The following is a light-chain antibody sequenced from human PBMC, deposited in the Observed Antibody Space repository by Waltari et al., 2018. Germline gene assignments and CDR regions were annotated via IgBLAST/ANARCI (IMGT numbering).Light chain of an antibody. V-gene: IGLV10-54*04. CDR3: SSWDSSLNTWL. CDR2: RNN. J-gene: IGLJ3*02. Sequence: QAGLTQPPSVSMALRQTATLTCTGHSNNVGNLGAAWLQQHQGHPPNVLFFRNNDRPSGISERFTASRSGNTASLTITGAQPEDEADYYCSSWDSSLNTWLYGGGTKVTVL. CDR1: SNNVGNLG.